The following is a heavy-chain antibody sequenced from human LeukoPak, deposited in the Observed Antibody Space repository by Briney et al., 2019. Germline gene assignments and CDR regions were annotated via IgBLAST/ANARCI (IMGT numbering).Heavy chain of an antibody. Sequence: ALVKVSCKASGYTFTGYYMHWVRQAPGQGLEWMGWINPNSGGTNYAQKFQGRVTMSRDTSISTAYMELSRLRSDDTAVYYCARARIYDFWSGYPGEIDYWGQGTLVTVSS. CDR2: INPNSGGT. V-gene: IGHV1-2*02. J-gene: IGHJ4*02. D-gene: IGHD3-3*01. CDR3: ARARIYDFWSGYPGEIDY. CDR1: GYTFTGYY.